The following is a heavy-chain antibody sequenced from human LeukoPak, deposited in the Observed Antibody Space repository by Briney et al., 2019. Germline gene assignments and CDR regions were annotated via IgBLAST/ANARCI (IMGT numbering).Heavy chain of an antibody. CDR3: ARGIAAVEGGFDY. D-gene: IGHD6-13*01. V-gene: IGHV4-30-2*01. Sequence: AQTLSLTCAVSCGSISRGGYSWSWIRQPPGKGLGWIGYIYHSGSTYYNPSLKSRVTISVDRSKNPFSLKLSSVTAADTAVYYCARGIAAVEGGFDYWGQGTLVTVSS. CDR1: CGSISRGGYS. J-gene: IGHJ4*02. CDR2: IYHSGST.